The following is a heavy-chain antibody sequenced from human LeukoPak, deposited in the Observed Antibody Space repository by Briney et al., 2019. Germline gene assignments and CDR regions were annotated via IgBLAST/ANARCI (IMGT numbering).Heavy chain of an antibody. CDR3: ARARNGGSFDP. D-gene: IGHD3-16*01. J-gene: IGHJ5*02. CDR1: GSPFSSHD. V-gene: IGHV3-13*01. CDR2: IGADGDI. Sequence: GGSLRLSCAASGSPFSSHDMHWVRQAPGKTLEWVSVIGADGDIYYSVSVKGRFTISRENAKNSLFLQMNNLRAGDTAMYYCARARNGGSFDPWGQGTLVTVST.